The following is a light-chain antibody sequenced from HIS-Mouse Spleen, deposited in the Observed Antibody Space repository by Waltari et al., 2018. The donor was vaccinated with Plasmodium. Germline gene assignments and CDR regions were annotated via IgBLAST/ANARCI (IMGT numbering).Light chain of an antibody. CDR2: EVS. CDR1: RSDVVGYTY. Sequence: QSALTQPPSPSGSPGQSVTISCPGPRSDVVGYTYVSWYQRHPGNAPKLMIYEVSKRPAGVPDRFSGSKSGNTASLTVSGLQAEDEADYYCSSYAGSNNLVFGGGTKLTVL. J-gene: IGLJ2*01. V-gene: IGLV2-8*01. CDR3: SSYAGSNNLV.